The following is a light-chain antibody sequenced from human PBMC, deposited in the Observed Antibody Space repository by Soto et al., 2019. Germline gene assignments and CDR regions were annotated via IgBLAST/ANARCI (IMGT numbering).Light chain of an antibody. CDR3: QHYTNWPLT. CDR1: QGIGGT. V-gene: IGKV3-15*01. Sequence: EIVMTQSPATLSVSPGERATLSCRASQGIGGTLAWYQQKPGHSPRLLIYDTVIRATGVPARFSGSVSGTEFTLTITSLQSEDFAIYYGQHYTNWPLTFGGGTRVESK. J-gene: IGKJ4*01. CDR2: DTV.